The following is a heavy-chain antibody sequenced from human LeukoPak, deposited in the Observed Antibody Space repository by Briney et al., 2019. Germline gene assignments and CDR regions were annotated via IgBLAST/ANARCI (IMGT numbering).Heavy chain of an antibody. CDR1: GGSISSYY. D-gene: IGHD1-26*01. V-gene: IGHV4-4*07. CDR2: IYTSGST. J-gene: IGHJ4*02. CDR3: ARENSGSYREFDY. Sequence: SETLSLPCTVSGGSISSYYWSWIRQPAGKGLEWIGRIYTSGSTNYNASLKSRVSMSVDTSKNQFSLKLSSVTAADTAVFYCARENSGSYREFDYWGQGTLVTVSS.